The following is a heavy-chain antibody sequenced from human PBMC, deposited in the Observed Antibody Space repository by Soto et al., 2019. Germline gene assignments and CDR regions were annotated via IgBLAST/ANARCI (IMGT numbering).Heavy chain of an antibody. CDR1: GFTVSRYW. V-gene: IGHV3-7*01. J-gene: IGHJ4*02. D-gene: IGHD3-3*01. CDR3: ARDGKYYDFWSGYYSTKTAYYFDY. Sequence: GGALRVSCAASGFTVSRYWMTWVRQAPGKGLEWVANINEDGGEKHYVDSMKGRFTISRDNAKNSLYLQMNSLRAEDTAVYYCARDGKYYDFWSGYYSTKTAYYFDYWGQGTLVTVSS. CDR2: INEDGGEK.